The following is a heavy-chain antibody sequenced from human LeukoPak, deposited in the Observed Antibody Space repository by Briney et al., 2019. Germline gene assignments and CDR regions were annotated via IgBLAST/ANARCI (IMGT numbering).Heavy chain of an antibody. CDR3: ARDGVAVAGHYFDY. CDR1: GFTFSSYS. D-gene: IGHD6-19*01. J-gene: IGHJ4*02. V-gene: IGHV3-21*01. CDR2: ISSSSSYI. Sequence: GSLRLSCAASGFTFSSYSMNWVRQAPGKGLEWVSSISSSSSYIYYADSVKGRLTISRDNAKNSLYLQMNSLRAEDTAVYYCARDGVAVAGHYFDYWGQGTLVTVSS.